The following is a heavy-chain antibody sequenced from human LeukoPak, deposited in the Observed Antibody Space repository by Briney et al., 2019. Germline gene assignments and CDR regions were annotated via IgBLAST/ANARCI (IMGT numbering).Heavy chain of an antibody. D-gene: IGHD2-8*01. Sequence: GGSLRLSCAASGFTFSSYSMNWVRQAPGKGLEWVSYISSSSSSIYYADSVTGRFTIFRDNSKNNLYLQMTSPGAEGTALYYCSKDCRGVCHVYCWGERTRDTVSS. CDR1: GFTFSSYS. CDR2: ISSSSSSI. V-gene: IGHV3-48*01. CDR3: SKDCRGVCHVYC. J-gene: IGHJ4*02.